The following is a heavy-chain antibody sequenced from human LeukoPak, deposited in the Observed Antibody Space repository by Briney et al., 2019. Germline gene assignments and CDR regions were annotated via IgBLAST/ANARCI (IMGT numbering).Heavy chain of an antibody. V-gene: IGHV3-33*01. Sequence: GGSLRLSCTASGFSFSNYGKHWVRQAPGKGLEWVTVIWSDGSKQYYVDSVRGRFTISRDDSKNIVYLQMNSLRVEDTAVYYCARDIGLTGYTLDFDYWGQGTLVTVSS. D-gene: IGHD3-9*01. CDR2: IWSDGSKQ. CDR3: ARDIGLTGYTLDFDY. J-gene: IGHJ4*02. CDR1: GFSFSNYG.